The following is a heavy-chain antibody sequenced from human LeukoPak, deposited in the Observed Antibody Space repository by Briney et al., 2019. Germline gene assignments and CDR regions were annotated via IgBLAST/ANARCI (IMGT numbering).Heavy chain of an antibody. J-gene: IGHJ4*02. D-gene: IGHD6-19*01. CDR1: GFTFSSYE. V-gene: IGHV3-48*03. Sequence: GGSLRLSCAASGFTFSSYEMNWVRQAPGKGLEWVSYINSSGSTIYYADSVKGRFTVSRDNSKNTLYLQMNSLRAEDTAVYYCAKDSKAVAGHRIYDYWGQGTLVTVSS. CDR2: INSSGSTI. CDR3: AKDSKAVAGHRIYDY.